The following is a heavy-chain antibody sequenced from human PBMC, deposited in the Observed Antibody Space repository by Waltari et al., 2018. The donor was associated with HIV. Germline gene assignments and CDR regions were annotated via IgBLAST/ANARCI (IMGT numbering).Heavy chain of an antibody. CDR3: ARWGYGGNSDDY. D-gene: IGHD2-21*02. V-gene: IGHV4-34*01. J-gene: IGHJ4*02. CDR1: GGSFSGYY. CDR2: INHSGST. Sequence: QVQLQQWGAGLLKPSETLSLTCAVYGGSFSGYYWSWIRQPPGKGLEWIGEINHSGSTNYNPSLKSRVTISVDTSKNQFSLKLSSVTAADTAVYYCARWGYGGNSDDYWGQGTLVTVSS.